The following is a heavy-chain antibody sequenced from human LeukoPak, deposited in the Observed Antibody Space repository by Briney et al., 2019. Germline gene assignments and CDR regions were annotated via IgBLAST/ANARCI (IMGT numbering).Heavy chain of an antibody. D-gene: IGHD6-19*01. CDR1: GFTFSSYG. Sequence: GGSLRLSCAASGFTFSSYGMHRVRQAPGKGLEWVAFIRYDGSNKYYADSVKGRFTISRDNSKNTLYLQMNSLRAEDTAVYYCAKDRQWLEYYFDYWGQGTLVTVSS. CDR3: AKDRQWLEYYFDY. V-gene: IGHV3-30*02. CDR2: IRYDGSNK. J-gene: IGHJ4*02.